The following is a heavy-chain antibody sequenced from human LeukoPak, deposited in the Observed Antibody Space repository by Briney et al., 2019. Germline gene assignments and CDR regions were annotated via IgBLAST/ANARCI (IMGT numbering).Heavy chain of an antibody. CDR2: INHSGST. Sequence: TGGSLRLSCAASGFTFSSYGRSWIRQPPGKGLEWIGEINHSGSTNYNPSLKSRVAISVDTSKNQFSLKLSSVTAADTAVYYCARHARHYYDSSGYSYWGQGTLVTVSS. CDR1: GFTFSSYG. J-gene: IGHJ4*02. D-gene: IGHD3-22*01. CDR3: ARHARHYYDSSGYSY. V-gene: IGHV4-34*01.